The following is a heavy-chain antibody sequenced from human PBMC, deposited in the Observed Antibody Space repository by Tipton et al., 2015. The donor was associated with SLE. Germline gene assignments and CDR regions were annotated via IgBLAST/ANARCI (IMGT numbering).Heavy chain of an antibody. CDR2: INHRGST. CDR3: ARSSGHSFDL. D-gene: IGHD3-22*01. CDR1: GGSFSGYY. J-gene: IGHJ2*01. Sequence: TLSLTCAVYGGSFSGYYWTWIRQPPGKGLEWIGEINHRGSTNYNPSLKSRVTTSVDTSKNQFSLKVNSVTAANTAVYYCARSSGHSFDLWGRGTLVTVSS. V-gene: IGHV4-34*01.